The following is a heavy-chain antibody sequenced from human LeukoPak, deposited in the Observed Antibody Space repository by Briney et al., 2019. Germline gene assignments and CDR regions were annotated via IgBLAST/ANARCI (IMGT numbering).Heavy chain of an antibody. Sequence: TGGSLRLSCAASGFTFSSYSMNWVRQAPGKGLEWVSSISSSSSYIYYADSVKGRFTISRDNAKNSLYLQMNSLRAEDTAVYYCARELITFGGVIVYYYYMDVWGKGTTVTVSS. CDR3: ARELITFGGVIVYYYYMDV. J-gene: IGHJ6*03. CDR2: ISSSSSYI. V-gene: IGHV3-21*01. D-gene: IGHD3-16*02. CDR1: GFTFSSYS.